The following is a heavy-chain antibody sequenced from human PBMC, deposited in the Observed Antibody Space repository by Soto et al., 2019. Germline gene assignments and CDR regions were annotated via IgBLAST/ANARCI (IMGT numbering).Heavy chain of an antibody. J-gene: IGHJ4*02. CDR3: ARDMVTTPMGTDC. Sequence: QVQLVQSGAEVKKPGSSVKVSCKASGGTFSSYTVSWVRQAPGQGLEWMGRIIPILGIANYAQKFQGRVTITADKSTSTAYMELSSLRSEDTDVYYCARDMVTTPMGTDCWGQGTLVSVSS. CDR1: GGTFSSYT. V-gene: IGHV1-69*08. CDR2: IIPILGIA. D-gene: IGHD4-17*01.